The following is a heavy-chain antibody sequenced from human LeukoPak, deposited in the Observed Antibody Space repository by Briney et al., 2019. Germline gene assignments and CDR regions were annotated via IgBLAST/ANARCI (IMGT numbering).Heavy chain of an antibody. CDR3: ARDLGYCTGGTCYPNWFDP. CDR1: GYTFTSYA. D-gene: IGHD2-15*01. CDR2: INAGNDNT. Sequence: ASVKVSCKASGYTFTSYAMHWVRQAPGQRLEWMGWINAGNDNTKYSQKFQGRVTVTRDTSASTAYMELSSLRSEDTAVYYCARDLGYCTGGTCYPNWFDPWGQGTLVTVSS. J-gene: IGHJ5*02. V-gene: IGHV1-3*01.